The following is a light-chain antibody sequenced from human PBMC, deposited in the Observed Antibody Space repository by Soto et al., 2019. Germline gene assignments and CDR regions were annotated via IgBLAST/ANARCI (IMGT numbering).Light chain of an antibody. Sequence: EIVVTQSPATLSLSPGERATLSCRTSQSVSSSLAWYQHKPGQAPRLLIYDASNRATGIPARFSGRGSGTDFTLTISSLQPEDCAVYYCQQRSYLFTFGGGTKVEIK. V-gene: IGKV3-11*01. CDR1: QSVSSS. J-gene: IGKJ4*01. CDR2: DAS. CDR3: QQRSYLFT.